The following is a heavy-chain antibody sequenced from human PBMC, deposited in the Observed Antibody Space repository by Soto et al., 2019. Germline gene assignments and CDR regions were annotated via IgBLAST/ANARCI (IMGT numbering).Heavy chain of an antibody. CDR1: GFTFSTFA. Sequence: GGSLRLSCAASGFTFSTFAMTWVRQAPGKGLKWVSMITNSAYATYYADSVKGRFTISRDNSKNTLYLQMDSLTVEDTAVYYCAKGRGFDYRNWHFAVWGRGTLVTVSS. CDR3: AKGRGFDYRNWHFAV. D-gene: IGHD3-9*01. J-gene: IGHJ2*01. CDR2: ITNSAYAT. V-gene: IGHV3-23*01.